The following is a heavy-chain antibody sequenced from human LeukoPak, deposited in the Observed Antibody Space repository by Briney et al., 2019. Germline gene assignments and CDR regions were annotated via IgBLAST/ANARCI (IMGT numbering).Heavy chain of an antibody. D-gene: IGHD3/OR15-3a*01. V-gene: IGHV4-59*01. CDR2: IYYSGST. CDR1: GGSISGYY. CDR3: ARARSDLFDY. J-gene: IGHJ4*01. Sequence: PSETLSLTCTVSGGSISGYYWSWMRQPPGKGLEWIGYIYYSGSTNYNPSLKSRVTISVDTSKNQCSLKLSSVTAADTAVYYCARARSDLFDYWGQEPWSPSPQ.